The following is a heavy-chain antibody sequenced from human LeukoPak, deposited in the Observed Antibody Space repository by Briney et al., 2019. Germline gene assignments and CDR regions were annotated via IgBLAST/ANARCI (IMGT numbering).Heavy chain of an antibody. CDR3: AKDRDDYVWGSYLGAFDI. CDR1: GFTFSSYG. J-gene: IGHJ3*02. D-gene: IGHD3-16*01. Sequence: GGSLRLSCVGSGFTFSSYGMSWVRQAPGKGLEWVSDISGSGGSTYYADSVKGRFTISRDNSKNTLYLQMNSLRAEDTAVFYCAKDRDDYVWGSYLGAFDIWGQGTMVTVSS. CDR2: ISGSGGST. V-gene: IGHV3-23*01.